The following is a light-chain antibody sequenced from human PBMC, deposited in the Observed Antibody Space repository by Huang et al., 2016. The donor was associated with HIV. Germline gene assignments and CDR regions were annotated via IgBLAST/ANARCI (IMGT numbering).Light chain of an antibody. CDR3: QQTFAAPPEDT. CDR1: QNIDTY. Sequence: DIEMTQSPSSLSASVGDRVTISCRAGQNIDTYLNWFQQKPGEPPKLLIYGASNLHRGVPLRFRGAGSVTYFTLTITSLQPEDFATYFCQQTFAAPPEDTFGQGTKLEI. J-gene: IGKJ2*01. V-gene: IGKV1-39*01. CDR2: GAS.